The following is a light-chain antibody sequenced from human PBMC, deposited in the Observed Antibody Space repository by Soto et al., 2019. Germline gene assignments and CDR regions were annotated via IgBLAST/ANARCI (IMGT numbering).Light chain of an antibody. CDR1: SGHSSYI. V-gene: IGLV4-60*03. CDR3: ETWDSNTRV. J-gene: IGLJ3*02. CDR2: LEDSGNY. Sequence: QSVLTQSSSASASLGSSVKLTCTLSSGHSSYIIAWHQQQPGKAPRYLMRLEDSGNYNKGSGVPDRFSGSSSGADRYLTISHLQSEDEADYYCETWDSNTRVFGGGTKLTVL.